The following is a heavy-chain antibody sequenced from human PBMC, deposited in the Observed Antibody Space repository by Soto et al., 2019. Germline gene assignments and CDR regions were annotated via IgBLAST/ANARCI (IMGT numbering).Heavy chain of an antibody. CDR3: ARRDDSETFDI. D-gene: IGHD5-18*01. CDR2: IYRGGGT. Sequence: GGSLRLSCAAYGLSVSSNYMTWVRQAPGKGLEWVSIIYRGGGTYHADTVKGRSIISRDESQNTVYLQMNSLTAGDTAVYYCARRDDSETFDIWGQGTMVT. V-gene: IGHV3-53*01. J-gene: IGHJ3*02. CDR1: GLSVSSNY.